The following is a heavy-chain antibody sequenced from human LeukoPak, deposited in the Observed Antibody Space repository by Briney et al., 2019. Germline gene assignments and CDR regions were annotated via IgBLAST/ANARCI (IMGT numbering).Heavy chain of an antibody. Sequence: ASVKVSCKAAGYTFTSYYMHWVRQAPGQGREWMGIINPSGGSTSYAQKFQGRVTLTRAMSTSTVYMELSSLRSEDTAVYCCARDFKGSNYDDYYYYYTDVWGKGTTVTVSS. D-gene: IGHD4-11*01. V-gene: IGHV1-46*01. CDR3: ARDFKGSNYDDYYYYYTDV. CDR2: INPSGGST. J-gene: IGHJ6*03. CDR1: GYTFTSYY.